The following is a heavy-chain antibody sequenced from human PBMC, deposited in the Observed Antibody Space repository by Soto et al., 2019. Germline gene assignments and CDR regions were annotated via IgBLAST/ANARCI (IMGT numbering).Heavy chain of an antibody. CDR3: ARRYGRAFDI. D-gene: IGHD1-1*01. CDR2: MYFGGSF. J-gene: IGHJ3*02. CDR1: GASVSTGY. V-gene: IGHV4-59*02. Sequence: SETLSLTCTVSGASVSTGYWSWIRQPPGKGLEWIGFMYFGGSFNYNPSLTSRVTISVETSKNQISMKLTSVTAADTAVYYCARRYGRAFDIWSQGTMVTISS.